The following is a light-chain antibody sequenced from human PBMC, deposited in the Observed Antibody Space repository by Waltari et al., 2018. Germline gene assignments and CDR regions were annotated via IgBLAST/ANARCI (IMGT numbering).Light chain of an antibody. J-gene: IGLJ1*01. CDR1: SSDVGTYNR. V-gene: IGLV2-18*02. Sequence: QSALTQPPSVSGSPGQSVTISCTGTSSDVGTYNRVSWYQPSPGTDPKLIIYEVTNRPSGVPDRFSGSKSGNTASLTISGLQAGDEADYYCCSSTTNTTYLFGTGTRVTVL. CDR3: CSSTTNTTYL. CDR2: EVT.